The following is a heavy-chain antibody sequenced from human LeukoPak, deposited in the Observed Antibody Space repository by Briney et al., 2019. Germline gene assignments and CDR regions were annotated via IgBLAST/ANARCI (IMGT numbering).Heavy chain of an antibody. D-gene: IGHD2-15*01. Sequence: GGSLRLSCAASGLTFNSYWMNWVRQAPGKGLEWVANIKQDGSEKYYVDSVKGRFTISRENAKNVLYLQMSSLRAEDTAVYYCAREIRETVVTRHYYYGIDVWGQGTTVTVSS. CDR2: IKQDGSEK. CDR1: GLTFNSYW. V-gene: IGHV3-7*03. CDR3: AREIRETVVTRHYYYGIDV. J-gene: IGHJ6*02.